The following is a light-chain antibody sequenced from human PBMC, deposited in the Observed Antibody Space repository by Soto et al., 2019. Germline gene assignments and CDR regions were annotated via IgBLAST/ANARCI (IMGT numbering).Light chain of an antibody. V-gene: IGKV3-20*01. CDR3: QQYGSSRLT. CDR1: QIVSSSF. J-gene: IGKJ4*01. Sequence: EIVLTQSPGTLSLSPGERYTLSCMASQIVSSSFLTWYQQKPGQAPRLLIYGASSRATGITDRFSGSGSGTDFTLTISRLEPEDFAVYYCQQYGSSRLTFGGGTQVDIK. CDR2: GAS.